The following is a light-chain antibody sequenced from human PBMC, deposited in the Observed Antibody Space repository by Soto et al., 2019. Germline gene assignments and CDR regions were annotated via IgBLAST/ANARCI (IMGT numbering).Light chain of an antibody. V-gene: IGKV3-11*01. CDR2: DAS. Sequence: EIVLTQSPATLSLSPGERATLSCRASQSVSSYLAWYQQKPGQAPRLLIYDASNRATGIPARFSGSGSGTDFTLTISSLEPEDFAVYYCQQRSNWPPSTFG. CDR1: QSVSSY. CDR3: QQRSNWPPST. J-gene: IGKJ1*01.